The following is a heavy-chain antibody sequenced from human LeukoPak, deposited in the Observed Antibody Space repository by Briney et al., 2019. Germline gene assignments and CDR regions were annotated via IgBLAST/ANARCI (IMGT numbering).Heavy chain of an antibody. Sequence: ASVKVSCKASGYAFTNFDINWVRQATGQGLEWMGWMNPNTGNAGYAQKFQDRVTITWDASISTAYMDLSSLRSEDTAVYYCARVGYSNSYDYWGQGTLVTVSS. D-gene: IGHD1-26*01. V-gene: IGHV1-8*03. J-gene: IGHJ4*02. CDR1: GYAFTNFD. CDR2: MNPNTGNA. CDR3: ARVGYSNSYDY.